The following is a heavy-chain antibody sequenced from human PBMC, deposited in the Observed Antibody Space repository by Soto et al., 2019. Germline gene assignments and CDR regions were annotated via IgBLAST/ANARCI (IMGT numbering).Heavy chain of an antibody. CDR3: ARELAAAGKFWDTYYYYGMDV. D-gene: IGHD6-13*01. CDR1: VGVFSEYT. J-gene: IGHJ6*02. V-gene: IGHV1-69*01. CDR2: IIPIFDTA. Sequence: GSLVNVSCKASVGVFSEYTSNWVRQTPGQRLEWMGGIIPIFDTANYAEKFQGRVTITADESTSTSYMEVSSPRSEDTAVYYCARELAAAGKFWDTYYYYGMDVWGQGTTVTVS.